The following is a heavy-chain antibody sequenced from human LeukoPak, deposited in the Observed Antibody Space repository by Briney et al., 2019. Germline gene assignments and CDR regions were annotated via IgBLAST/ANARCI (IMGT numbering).Heavy chain of an antibody. CDR3: ARGRYCSGGSCNYYYYMDV. J-gene: IGHJ6*03. Sequence: SETLSLTCSISGYSISSGYFWGWIRQPPGKGLEWIGNIHHDGITYYNPSLKSRVTISVDTSQNQFSLKLSSVTAADTAVYYCARGRYCSGGSCNYYYYMDVWGKGTTVTVSS. V-gene: IGHV4-38-2*02. D-gene: IGHD2-15*01. CDR2: IHHDGIT. CDR1: GYSISSGYF.